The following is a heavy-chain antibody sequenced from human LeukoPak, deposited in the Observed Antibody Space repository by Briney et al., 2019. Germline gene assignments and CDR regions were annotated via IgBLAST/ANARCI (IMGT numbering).Heavy chain of an antibody. CDR1: GFTFSSYS. D-gene: IGHD6-13*01. CDR2: ISSSSSYI. V-gene: IGHV3-21*01. CDR3: ARDLPIARHFDY. Sequence: GGSLRLSCAASGFTFSSYSMNWVRQAPGKGLEWVSSISSSSSYIYYADSVKGRFTISRDNAKNPLYLQMNGLRAEDTAVYYCARDLPIARHFDYWGQGTLVTVSS. J-gene: IGHJ4*02.